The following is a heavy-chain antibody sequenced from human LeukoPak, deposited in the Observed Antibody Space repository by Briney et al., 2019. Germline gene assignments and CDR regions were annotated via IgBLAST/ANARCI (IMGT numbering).Heavy chain of an antibody. V-gene: IGHV3-48*02. CDR2: ISTSSSTI. J-gene: IGHJ4*02. CDR3: ARGTYSSSLRGGDY. D-gene: IGHD6-13*01. CDR1: GFTLSSYS. Sequence: GGSLRLSCASSGFTLSSYSLNWVRQARGKGLEWVSYISTSSSTIYYADSVKGRFTISRDNAKNSLYLQMNSLRDEDTAVYYCARGTYSSSLRGGDYWGQGTLVTVSS.